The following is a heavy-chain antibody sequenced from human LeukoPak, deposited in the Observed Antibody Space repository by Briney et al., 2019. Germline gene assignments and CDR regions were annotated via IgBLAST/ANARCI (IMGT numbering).Heavy chain of an antibody. Sequence: GGSLKLSCAASGFTFSGSTIHGVRQAPGKGLEWIGRIRSKANSYATAYAASVRGRFTISRDDAKNTAYLLMDSLKTEDTAVYYCTSPQADSGTTYFRHWGQGTLVTVSS. J-gene: IGHJ1*01. V-gene: IGHV3-73*01. CDR3: TSPQADSGTTYFRH. CDR2: IRSKANSYAT. CDR1: GFTFSGST. D-gene: IGHD6-19*01.